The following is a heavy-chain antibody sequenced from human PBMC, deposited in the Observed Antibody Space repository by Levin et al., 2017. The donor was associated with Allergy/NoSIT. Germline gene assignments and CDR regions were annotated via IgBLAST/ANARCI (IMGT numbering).Heavy chain of an antibody. V-gene: IGHV3-66*01. CDR1: GFTVSSNY. CDR2: IYSGGST. J-gene: IGHJ4*02. D-gene: IGHD5-18*01. CDR3: ARGSGYSYGLMSYYFDY. Sequence: GESLKISCAASGFTVSSNYMSWVRQAPGKGLEWVSVIYSGGSTYYADSVKGRFTISRDNSKNTLYLQMNSLRAEDTAVYYCARGSGYSYGLMSYYFDYWGQGTLVTVSS.